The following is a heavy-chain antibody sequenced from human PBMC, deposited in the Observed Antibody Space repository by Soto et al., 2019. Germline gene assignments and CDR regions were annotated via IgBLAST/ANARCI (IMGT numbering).Heavy chain of an antibody. D-gene: IGHD2-2*03. V-gene: IGHV3-30-3*01. CDR3: ARAMDIGMASKDKWCAP. CDR1: GFTCRSYA. CDR2: ISDDENNR. Sequence: QVQLVESGGVVVQPGRSLRLSCAASGFTCRSYAMHWVRQAPGKGLVRVATISDDENNRYYTDSVKGRFTISRDNSKNTVYLQVNSLRDEATAVYYCARAMDIGMASKDKWCAPWGQGSLVTVSS. J-gene: IGHJ5*02.